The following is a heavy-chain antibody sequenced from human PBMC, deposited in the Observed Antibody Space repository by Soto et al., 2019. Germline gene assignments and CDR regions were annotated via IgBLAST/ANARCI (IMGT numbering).Heavy chain of an antibody. D-gene: IGHD3-10*01. J-gene: IGHJ6*02. V-gene: IGHV1-69*13. CDR2: IIPIFGTA. Sequence: GAAVTVSCKACVWTFSSYASSWLRQAPAQGREWMGGIIPIFGTANYAQKFQGRVTLTADESTSTAYMELSSLRSEDTAVYYCASSGSSSAAYYYYGMDVWGQGTTVTVSS. CDR1: VWTFSSYA. CDR3: ASSGSSSAAYYYYGMDV.